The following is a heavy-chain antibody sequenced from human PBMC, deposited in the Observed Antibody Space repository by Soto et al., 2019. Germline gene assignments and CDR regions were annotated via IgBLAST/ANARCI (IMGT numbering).Heavy chain of an antibody. D-gene: IGHD2-15*01. CDR3: AKDKVDHNSVWDPFDI. J-gene: IGHJ3*02. CDR1: GFTFSDYA. V-gene: IGHV3-23*01. CDR2: LGGSNTET. Sequence: EEQLLQSGGGLVQPGGSLRLSCAASGFTFSDYAMSWVRQAPGKGLEWVSGLGGSNTETQYAASVEGRFTVSRDNCKSTLFLQMNSLRVEDTAVYYCAKDKVDHNSVWDPFDIWGQGTLVTVSS.